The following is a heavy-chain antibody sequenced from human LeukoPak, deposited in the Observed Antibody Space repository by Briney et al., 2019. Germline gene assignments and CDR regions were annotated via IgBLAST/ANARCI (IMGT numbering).Heavy chain of an antibody. CDR2: IYHSGST. CDR3: ARHVSPGSYEDY. V-gene: IGHV4-38-2*01. J-gene: IGHJ4*02. Sequence: SETLSLTCAVSGYSISSGYYWGWIRQPPGKGLEWIGSIYHSGSTYYNPSLKSRVTISVDTSKNQFSLKLSSVTAADTAVYYCARHVSPGSYEDYWGQGTLVTISS. D-gene: IGHD1-26*01. CDR1: GYSISSGYY.